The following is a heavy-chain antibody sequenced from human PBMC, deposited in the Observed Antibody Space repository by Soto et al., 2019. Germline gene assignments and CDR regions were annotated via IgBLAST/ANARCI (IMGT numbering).Heavy chain of an antibody. CDR3: ARDRRPYNWNYEERDAFDI. J-gene: IGHJ3*02. V-gene: IGHV1-3*01. D-gene: IGHD1-7*01. CDR1: GYTFTSYA. CDR2: INAGNGNT. Sequence: ASVKVSCKASGYTFTSYAMHWVRQAPGQRLEWMGWINAGNGNTKYSQKFQGRVTITRDTSASTAYMELSSLRSEDTAVYYCARDRRPYNWNYEERDAFDIWGQGKMVTVSS.